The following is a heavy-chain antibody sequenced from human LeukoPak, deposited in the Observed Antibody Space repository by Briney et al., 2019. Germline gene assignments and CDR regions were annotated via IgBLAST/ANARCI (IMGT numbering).Heavy chain of an antibody. D-gene: IGHD2-2*01. CDR3: ARDRPYRSTSCSDY. V-gene: IGHV3-30*03. CDR2: MSFDGSQ. Sequence: PGGSLRLSCALSGRPFSSSIMHWVRQAPGKGLEWVAGMSFDGSQYYVESVKGRFTISRDNSGNTVYLHMTSLRPEDTAVYYCARDRPYRSTSCSDYWGQGTLVTVSS. J-gene: IGHJ4*02. CDR1: GRPFSSSI.